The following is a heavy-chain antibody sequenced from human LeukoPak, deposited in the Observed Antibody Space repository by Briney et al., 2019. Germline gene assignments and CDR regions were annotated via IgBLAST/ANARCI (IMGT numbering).Heavy chain of an antibody. D-gene: IGHD3-22*01. J-gene: IGHJ4*02. CDR1: GFTFSSYA. CDR2: ISGSGAGT. CDR3: AKEDYHDSSGHWDY. V-gene: IGHV3-23*01. Sequence: GGSLRLSCEASGFTFSSYAMSWVRQAPGKGLEWVSGISGSGAGTYYADSVKGRFTISRDNSKNTLYLQMNSLRAEDTAVYYCAKEDYHDSSGHWDYWGQGTLVTVSS.